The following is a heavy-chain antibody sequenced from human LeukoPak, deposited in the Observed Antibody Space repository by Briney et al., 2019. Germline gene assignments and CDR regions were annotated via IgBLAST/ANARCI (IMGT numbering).Heavy chain of an antibody. Sequence: SETLSLTCAVYGGSFSGYYWSWIRQPPGKGLEWIGEIHHSGSTNYNPSLKSRVTISVDTSKNQFSLKLSSVTAADTAVYYCARGGYSYGLRWGQGTLVTVSS. CDR2: IHHSGST. J-gene: IGHJ4*02. V-gene: IGHV4-34*01. D-gene: IGHD5-18*01. CDR3: ARGGYSYGLR. CDR1: GGSFSGYY.